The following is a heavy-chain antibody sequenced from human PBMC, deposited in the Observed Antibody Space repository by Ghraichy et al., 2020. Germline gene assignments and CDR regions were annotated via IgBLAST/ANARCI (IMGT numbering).Heavy chain of an antibody. V-gene: IGHV3-21*01. J-gene: IGHJ5*02. D-gene: IGHD6-13*01. Sequence: GGSLRLSCAASGFTFSSYSMNWVRQAPGKGLEWVSSISSSSSYIYYADSVKGRFTISRDNAKNSLYLQMNSLRAEDTAVYYCARDYSSSWYGGHLWFDPWGQGTLVTVSS. CDR2: ISSSSSYI. CDR1: GFTFSSYS. CDR3: ARDYSSSWYGGHLWFDP.